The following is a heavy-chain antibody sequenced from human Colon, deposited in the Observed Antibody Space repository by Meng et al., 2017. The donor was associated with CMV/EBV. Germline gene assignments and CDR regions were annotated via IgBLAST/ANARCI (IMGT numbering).Heavy chain of an antibody. CDR1: GFTFSSHA. CDR2: ISASGATT. CDR3: ARGYGPAAIIDF. J-gene: IGHJ4*02. D-gene: IGHD2-2*01. V-gene: IGHV3-23*01. Sequence: LKISCAASGFTFSSHAMTWVRQDPGKGLEWVSAISASGATTYYADSVRGRFTISRDNSKNSLSLQMNNLRGEDAAVYYCARGYGPAAIIDFWGQGTLVTVSS.